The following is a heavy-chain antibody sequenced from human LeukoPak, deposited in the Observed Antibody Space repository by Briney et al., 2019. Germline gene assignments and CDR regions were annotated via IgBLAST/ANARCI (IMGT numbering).Heavy chain of an antibody. V-gene: IGHV1-8*01. CDR3: AKDADIVATYYFDY. D-gene: IGHD5-12*01. Sequence: ASVKVSCKASGYTFTSSDISWVRQATGQGLEWMGWMNPNSGNTAYAQNFEGRVTMTRNTSISTAYMELSSLRSEDTAVYYCAKDADIVATYYFDYWGQGTLVTVSS. J-gene: IGHJ4*02. CDR2: MNPNSGNT. CDR1: GYTFTSSD.